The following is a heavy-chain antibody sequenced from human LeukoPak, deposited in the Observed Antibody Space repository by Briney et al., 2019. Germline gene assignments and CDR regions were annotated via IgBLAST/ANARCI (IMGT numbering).Heavy chain of an antibody. V-gene: IGHV1-69*13. Sequence: ASVKVSCKASGGTFSSYAISWVRQAPGQGLEWMGGTIPIFGTANYAQKFQGRVTITADESTSTAYMELSSLRSEDTAVYYCARDPGGGMGGLAFTLGYWGQGTLVTVSS. CDR1: GGTFSSYA. D-gene: IGHD1-26*01. CDR2: TIPIFGTA. CDR3: ARDPGGGMGGLAFTLGY. J-gene: IGHJ4*02.